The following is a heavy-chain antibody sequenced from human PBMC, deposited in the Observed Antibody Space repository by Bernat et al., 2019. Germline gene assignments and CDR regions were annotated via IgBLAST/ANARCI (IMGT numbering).Heavy chain of an antibody. J-gene: IGHJ4*02. CDR2: INAGNGNT. D-gene: IGHD6-13*01. CDR1: GYTFTSYA. Sequence: QVQLVQSGAEVKKPGASVKVSCKASGYTFTSYAMHWVRQAPGQWLEWMGWINAGNGNTKYSQKFQGRVTITRDTSASTAYMELSSLRSEDTAVYYCARYHPAAGRAFDYWGQGTLVTVSS. CDR3: ARYHPAAGRAFDY. V-gene: IGHV1-3*01.